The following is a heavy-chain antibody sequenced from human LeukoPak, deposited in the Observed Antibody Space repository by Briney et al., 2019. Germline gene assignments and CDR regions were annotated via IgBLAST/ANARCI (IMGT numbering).Heavy chain of an antibody. CDR1: GYTFTSYY. CDR3: AREWFGADLDY. Sequence: GASVKVSCKASGYTFTSYYMHWVRQAPGQGLEWMGIINPSGGSTSYAQKFQGRVTMTRDMSTSTVYMELSSLRSEDTAVYYCAREWFGADLDYWGQGTLVTVSS. CDR2: INPSGGST. V-gene: IGHV1-46*01. J-gene: IGHJ4*02. D-gene: IGHD3-10*01.